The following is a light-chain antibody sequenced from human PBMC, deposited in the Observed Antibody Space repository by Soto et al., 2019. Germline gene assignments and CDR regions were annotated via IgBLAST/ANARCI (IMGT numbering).Light chain of an antibody. J-gene: IGKJ1*01. CDR2: AAS. CDR3: QQSFSTLWT. CDR1: QNIFTY. V-gene: IGKV1-39*01. Sequence: DIQMTQSPSSLSASVGDRVTITCRASQNIFTYLNWYQQKPGKAPKLLISAASTLQSGVPSRFSGSGSGTDFTLTISGLHPEVFATYCCQQSFSTLWTFGQGTKVEIK.